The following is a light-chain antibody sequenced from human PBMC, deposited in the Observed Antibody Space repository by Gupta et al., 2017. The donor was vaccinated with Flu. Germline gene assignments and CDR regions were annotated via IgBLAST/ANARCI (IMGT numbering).Light chain of an antibody. J-gene: IGKJ1*01. Sequence: GDRVTVTCRASQSIATYLNWYQQKPGSAPKVLIFGASILQSGVPSRFSGSGSGTDFTLTISNLQPEDFATYYCQQSSALKWTFGQGTKVESK. CDR2: GAS. CDR3: QQSSALKWT. CDR1: QSIATY. V-gene: IGKV1-39*01.